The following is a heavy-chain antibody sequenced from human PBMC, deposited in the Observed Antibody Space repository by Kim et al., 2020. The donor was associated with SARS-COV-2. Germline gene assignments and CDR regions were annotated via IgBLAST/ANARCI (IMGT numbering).Heavy chain of an antibody. D-gene: IGHD6-13*01. V-gene: IGHV4-31*03. CDR2: IYYSGST. Sequence: SETLSLTCTVSGGSISSGGYYWSWIRQHPGKGLEWIGYIYYSGSTYYNPSLKRRVTIPVDTSKNQLSLKLISVTAADTAVYYWARDGGYSSSWYSGYFDLWGRGTLVTVSS. J-gene: IGHJ2*01. CDR1: GGSISSGGYY. CDR3: ARDGGYSSSWYSGYFDL.